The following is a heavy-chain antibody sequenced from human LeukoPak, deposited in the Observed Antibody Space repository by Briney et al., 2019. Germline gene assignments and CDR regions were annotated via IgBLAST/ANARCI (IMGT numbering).Heavy chain of an antibody. CDR2: IYTSGST. D-gene: IGHD3-10*01. Sequence: SETLSLTCTVSGGSISSYYWSWIRQPAGKGLEWIGRIYTSGSTNYNPSLKSRVTMSVDTSKNQFSLKLSSVTAADTAVYYCARGLGETITMVRGVKKAFDIWGRGTMVTVSS. J-gene: IGHJ3*02. CDR1: GGSISSYY. CDR3: ARGLGETITMVRGVKKAFDI. V-gene: IGHV4-4*07.